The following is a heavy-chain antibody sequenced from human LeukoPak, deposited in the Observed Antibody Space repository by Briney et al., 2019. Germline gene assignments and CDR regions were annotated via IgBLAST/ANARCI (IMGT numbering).Heavy chain of an antibody. D-gene: IGHD2-2*01. CDR3: ASASYCSSTSCYLDFDY. J-gene: IGHJ4*02. CDR1: GFTFSSYN. V-gene: IGHV3-21*01. CDR2: ISGSGIYT. Sequence: GGSLRLSCAASGFTFSSYNMDWVRQAPGKGLEWVSSISGSGIYTYYADSVKGRFTISRDNAKKSLYLQMNSLRAEDSAVYYCASASYCSSTSCYLDFDYGGQGTLVTV.